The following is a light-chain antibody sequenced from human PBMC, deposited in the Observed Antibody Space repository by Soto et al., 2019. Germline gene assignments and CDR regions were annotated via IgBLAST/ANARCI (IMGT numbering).Light chain of an antibody. CDR2: DAS. CDR3: QQYNNWPYT. CDR1: QSVGSN. Sequence: EIVLTHSPATLSVSPGERATLSCRASQSVGSNLAWYQQRPGQPPRLLIYDASTRATDIPARFSGGGSGTEFILTISSLQSEDFAVYYCQQYNNWPYTFGQGTKLQIK. V-gene: IGKV3-15*01. J-gene: IGKJ2*01.